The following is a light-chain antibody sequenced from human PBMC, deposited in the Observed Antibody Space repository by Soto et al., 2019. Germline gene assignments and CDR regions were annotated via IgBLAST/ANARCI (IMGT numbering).Light chain of an antibody. CDR3: QQYGSSLWT. V-gene: IGKV3-20*01. CDR1: QSVSNIY. Sequence: EIVLTQSPGTLSLSPGERATLSCRASQSVSNIYLAWYQQKPGQAPRLLIYGASSRATGIPDRFSGSGSGTDVTLTSSRLEPEDYAVYYCQQYGSSLWTLGQGTKVEIK. J-gene: IGKJ1*01. CDR2: GAS.